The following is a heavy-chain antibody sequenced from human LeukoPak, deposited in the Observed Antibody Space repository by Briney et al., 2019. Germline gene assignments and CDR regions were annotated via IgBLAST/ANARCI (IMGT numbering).Heavy chain of an antibody. CDR2: ISWNSGSI. CDR1: GFTFSSYA. Sequence: GGSLRLSCAASGFTFSSYAMSWVRQAPGKGLEWVSGISWNSGSIGYADSVKGRFTISRDNAKNSLYLQMNSLRAEDMALYYCAKFPSLSDAFDIWGQGTMVTVSS. V-gene: IGHV3-9*03. J-gene: IGHJ3*02. CDR3: AKFPSLSDAFDI.